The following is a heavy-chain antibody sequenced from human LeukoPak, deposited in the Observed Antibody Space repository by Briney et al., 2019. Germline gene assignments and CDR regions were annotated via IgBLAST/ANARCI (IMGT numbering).Heavy chain of an antibody. CDR2: INPNSGGT. CDR3: ARDLVHLGRTGTTQGGY. CDR1: GYTFTGYY. Sequence: ASVKVSCKASGYTFTGYYMHWVRQAPGQGLEWMGWINPNSGGTNYAQKFQGRVTMTRDTSISTAYMELSRLRSDDTAVYYCARDLVHLGRTGTTQGGYWGQGTLVTVSS. J-gene: IGHJ4*02. V-gene: IGHV1-2*02. D-gene: IGHD1-7*01.